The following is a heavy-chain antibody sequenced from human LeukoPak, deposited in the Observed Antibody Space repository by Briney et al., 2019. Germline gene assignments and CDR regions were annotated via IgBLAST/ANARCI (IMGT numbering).Heavy chain of an antibody. CDR3: ARGHYDLNL. J-gene: IGHJ6*02. V-gene: IGHV3-7*01. CDR1: GFTFSNSW. Sequence: GGSPRLSCAASGFTFSNSWMTWVRQAPGKGLQWVAHINQDGGDKNYLDSVRGRFTISRDNAKNSLYLQMNSLTADDTAVYYCARGHYDLNLWGQGTTVTVSS. CDR2: INQDGGDK.